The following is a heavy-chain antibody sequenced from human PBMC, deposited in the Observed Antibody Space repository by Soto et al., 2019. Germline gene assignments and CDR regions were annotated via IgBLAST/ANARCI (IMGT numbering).Heavy chain of an antibody. V-gene: IGHV3-48*02. CDR3: ARVVVVIPPAYYSAIAA. Sequence: PGGSLRLSCAASGFTFSSFHMNWVRQAPGRGLEWVAYITSSSDTIYYSDSVKGRFTISRDNGKNSLFLQMNSLRDEDTAVYYCARVVVVIPPAYYSAIAAWGHGNNVTVSS. CDR2: ITSSSDTI. CDR1: GFTFSSFH. D-gene: IGHD3-22*01. J-gene: IGHJ6*02.